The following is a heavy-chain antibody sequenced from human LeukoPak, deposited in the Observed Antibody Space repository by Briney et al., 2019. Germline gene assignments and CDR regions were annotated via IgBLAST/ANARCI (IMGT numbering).Heavy chain of an antibody. CDR3: ATDVRGLVPYYFDF. CDR1: GRSISSYY. D-gene: IGHD3-10*02. Sequence: PSETLSLTCAVSGRSISSYYWNWIRQPPGKGLEWIGYIYYSGSTNYNPSLKSRVTISIDTSKNQLSLQLTSVTAADTAVYYCATDVRGLVPYYFDFWGQGTLVTVSS. CDR2: IYYSGST. J-gene: IGHJ4*02. V-gene: IGHV4-59*01.